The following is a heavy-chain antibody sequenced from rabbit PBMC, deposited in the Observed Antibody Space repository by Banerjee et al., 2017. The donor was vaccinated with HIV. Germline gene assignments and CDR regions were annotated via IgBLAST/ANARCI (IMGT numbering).Heavy chain of an antibody. Sequence: QEQLEESGGDLVKPGRSLTLTCTASGFSFSDKYVMCWVRQAPGKGLEWIGCINTSSGNTVYASWAKGRFTISKTSSTTVTLQMTSLTAADTATYFCARDGASGYNFNLWGPGTLVTVS. CDR3: ARDGASGYNFNL. CDR2: INTSSGNT. D-gene: IGHD1-1*01. J-gene: IGHJ4*01. CDR1: GFSFSDKYV. V-gene: IGHV1S45*01.